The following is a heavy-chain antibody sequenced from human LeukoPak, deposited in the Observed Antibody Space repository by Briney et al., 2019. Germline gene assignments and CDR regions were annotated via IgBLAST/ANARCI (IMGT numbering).Heavy chain of an antibody. Sequence: GGSLRLSCAASEFTFNSHTMAWVRQAPGKGLECVSYISGSGSVIYYADSVKGRFTISRDNAKNSLHLQMNSLRAEDTAVYFCARELHSSTWDYYYMDVWGKGTTVTVSS. CDR1: EFTFNSHT. J-gene: IGHJ6*03. D-gene: IGHD6-13*01. V-gene: IGHV3-48*01. CDR3: ARELHSSTWDYYYMDV. CDR2: ISGSGSVI.